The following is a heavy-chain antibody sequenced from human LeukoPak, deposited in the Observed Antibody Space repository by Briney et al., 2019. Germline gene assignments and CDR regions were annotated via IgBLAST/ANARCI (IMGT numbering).Heavy chain of an antibody. V-gene: IGHV1-8*01. J-gene: IGHJ5*02. CDR3: ARGPADVDYGWFDP. Sequence: ASVKVSCKASRYTFTSYDINWVRQATGQGLEWMGWMNPNSGNTGYAQKFQGRVTMTRNTSISTAYMELSSLRSEDTAVYYCARGPADVDYGWFDPWGQGTLVTVSS. CDR1: RYTFTSYD. D-gene: IGHD4-17*01. CDR2: MNPNSGNT.